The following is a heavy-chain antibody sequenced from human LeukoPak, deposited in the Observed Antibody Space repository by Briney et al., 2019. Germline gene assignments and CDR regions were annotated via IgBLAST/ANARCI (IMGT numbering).Heavy chain of an antibody. Sequence: PSETLSLTCAVYGGSFSGYYWSWIRQPPGKGLEWTGEINHSGSTNYNPSLKNRVTISVDTSKNQFSLKLSSVTAADTAVYYCASTAGYSYGYRRGWFDPWGQGTLVTVSS. CDR2: INHSGST. CDR3: ASTAGYSYGYRRGWFDP. CDR1: GGSFSGYY. J-gene: IGHJ5*02. D-gene: IGHD5-18*01. V-gene: IGHV4-34*01.